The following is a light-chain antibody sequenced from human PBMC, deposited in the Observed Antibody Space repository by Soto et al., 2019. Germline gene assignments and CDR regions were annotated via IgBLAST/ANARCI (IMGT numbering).Light chain of an antibody. Sequence: QSVLTQPPSVSGAPGQRVTISCTGSSSSIGAGYHVHWYQQLPGAAPKLLISVNNNRPSGVPDRFSGSRSGTSASLAIAGLHAEDEADYYCQSYDDSLSTYVFGTGTKLTVL. CDR3: QSYDDSLSTYV. CDR1: SSSIGAGYH. J-gene: IGLJ1*01. CDR2: VNN. V-gene: IGLV1-40*01.